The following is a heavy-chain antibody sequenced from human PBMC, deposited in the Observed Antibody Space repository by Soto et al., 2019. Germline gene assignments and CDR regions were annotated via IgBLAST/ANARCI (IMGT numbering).Heavy chain of an antibody. D-gene: IGHD6-13*01. CDR1: GGSISSSSYY. J-gene: IGHJ6*03. V-gene: IGHV4-39*01. CDR3: ARIGAAGFYYYYYMDV. CDR2: IYYSGST. Sequence: SETLSLTCTVSGGSISSSSYYWGWIRQPPGKGLEWIGGIYYSGSTYYNPSLKSRVTISVDTSKNQFSLKLSSVTAADTAVYYCARIGAAGFYYYYYMDVWGKGTTVTVSS.